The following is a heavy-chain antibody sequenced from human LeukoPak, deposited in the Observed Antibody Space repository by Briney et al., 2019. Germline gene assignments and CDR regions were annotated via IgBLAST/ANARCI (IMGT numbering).Heavy chain of an antibody. D-gene: IGHD2-15*01. CDR1: GYTFTGYY. J-gene: IGHJ5*02. Sequence: GASVKVSYKAAGYTFTGYYMFWVRQAPGQGLEWMGRINPNSGGTNYAQKFQGRVTMTRDTSISTAYMELSRLRSDDTAVYYCARGDCSGGSCYSVENWFDPWGQGTLVTVSS. V-gene: IGHV1-2*06. CDR3: ARGDCSGGSCYSVENWFDP. CDR2: INPNSGGT.